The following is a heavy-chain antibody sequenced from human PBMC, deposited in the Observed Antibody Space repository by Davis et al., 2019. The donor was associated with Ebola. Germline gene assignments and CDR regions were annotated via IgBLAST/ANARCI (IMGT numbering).Heavy chain of an antibody. CDR2: ISYDGSNK. J-gene: IGHJ6*02. Sequence: GESLKISCAASGFTFRSYGMYWVRQAPGKGLEWVAVISYDGSNKYYADSVKGRFTISRDNSKNTLYLQMNSLRAEDTAVYYCANAPTTVTTLGMDVWGQGTTVTVSS. CDR3: ANAPTTVTTLGMDV. CDR1: GFTFRSYG. V-gene: IGHV3-30*18. D-gene: IGHD4-11*01.